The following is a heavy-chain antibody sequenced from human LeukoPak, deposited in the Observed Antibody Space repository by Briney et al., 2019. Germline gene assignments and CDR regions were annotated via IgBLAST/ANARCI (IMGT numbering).Heavy chain of an antibody. Sequence: SETLSLTCTVSGGSISSYYWSWIRRPPGKGLEWIGYIYYRGSTNYNPSLKSRVTISLDTSKNQFSLKLSSLTAADTAVYYCARHIYSGYDSFFDYWGQGALVTVSS. CDR3: ARHIYSGYDSFFDY. D-gene: IGHD5-12*01. CDR2: IYYRGST. CDR1: GGSISSYY. J-gene: IGHJ4*02. V-gene: IGHV4-59*08.